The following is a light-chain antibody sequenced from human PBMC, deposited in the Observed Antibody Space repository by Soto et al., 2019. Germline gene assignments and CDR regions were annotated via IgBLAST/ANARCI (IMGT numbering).Light chain of an antibody. V-gene: IGKV3-11*01. J-gene: IGKJ4*01. CDR3: QQRSNWLT. CDR1: QSVSSY. CDR2: DAS. Sequence: EIVLTQSPATLSLSPGERATLSCRASQSVSSYLAWYQQKPGQAPRLLIYDASNRATGIPARFSGSGSGTDFTLDISNLEPEDFAVYYCQQRSNWLTFGGGTKVEIK.